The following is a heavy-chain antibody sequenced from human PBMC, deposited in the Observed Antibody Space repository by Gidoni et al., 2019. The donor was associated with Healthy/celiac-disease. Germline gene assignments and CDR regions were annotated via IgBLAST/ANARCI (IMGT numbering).Heavy chain of an antibody. CDR3: ARDLRVTSGRGDY. CDR1: GFTCSGYS. D-gene: IGHD4-17*01. J-gene: IGHJ4*02. Sequence: EVQRVESGGGLVKPGGSLRLSCAASGFTCSGYSMHWVRQAPGKGLEWVSSISSSSSYIYYADSVKGRFTISRDNAKNSLYLQMNSLRAEDTAVYYCARDLRVTSGRGDYWGQGTLVTVSS. CDR2: ISSSSSYI. V-gene: IGHV3-21*01.